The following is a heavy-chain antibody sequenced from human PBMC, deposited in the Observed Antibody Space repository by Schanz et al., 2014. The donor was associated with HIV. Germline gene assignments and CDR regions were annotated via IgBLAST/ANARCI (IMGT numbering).Heavy chain of an antibody. CDR1: GYTFTNYF. CDR2: INPNSGDT. Sequence: QVQLVQSGAEMKKPGASVKVSCKTSGYTFTNYFIHWVRQAPGQGLEWMGWINPNSGDTDYAQKFQGRVTMTRDTSISTAYMELRRLRSDDTAVYYCARDQNVISMVRGVMGGVDYWGQGTLVTVSS. CDR3: ARDQNVISMVRGVMGGVDY. J-gene: IGHJ4*02. V-gene: IGHV1-2*02. D-gene: IGHD3-10*01.